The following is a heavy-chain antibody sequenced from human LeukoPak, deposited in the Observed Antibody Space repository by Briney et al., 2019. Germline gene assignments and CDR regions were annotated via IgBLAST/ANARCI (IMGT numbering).Heavy chain of an antibody. V-gene: IGHV4-34*01. CDR1: GGSLSGYY. Sequence: PSETLSLTCAVYGGSLSGYYWSWIRQPPGKGLEWIGEINHSGSTNYNPSLKSRVTISVDTSKNQFSLKLSSVTAADTAVYYCARFAELDSNYGGDYWGQGTLVTVSS. D-gene: IGHD4-4*01. J-gene: IGHJ4*02. CDR3: ARFAELDSNYGGDY. CDR2: INHSGST.